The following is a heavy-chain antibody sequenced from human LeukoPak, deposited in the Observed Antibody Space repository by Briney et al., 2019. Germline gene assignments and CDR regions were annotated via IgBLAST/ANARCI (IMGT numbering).Heavy chain of an antibody. CDR2: IYYSGST. V-gene: IGHV4-39*07. CDR3: ARGGYSSGWYWFDP. CDR1: GGSISSSSYS. J-gene: IGHJ5*02. D-gene: IGHD6-19*01. Sequence: SETLSLTCTVSGGSISSSSYSWGWIRQPPGKGLEWIGSIYYSGSTYYNPSLKSRVTISVDTSKNQFSLKLSSVTAADTAVYYCARGGYSSGWYWFDPWDQGTLVTVSS.